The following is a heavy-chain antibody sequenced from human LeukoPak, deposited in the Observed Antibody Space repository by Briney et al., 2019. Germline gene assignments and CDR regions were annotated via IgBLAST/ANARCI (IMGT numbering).Heavy chain of an antibody. CDR2: IYYSGST. D-gene: IGHD6-13*01. V-gene: IGHV4-31*03. CDR1: GGSISSGGYC. J-gene: IGHJ5*02. Sequence: SETLSLTCTVSGGSISSGGYCWGWLRQHPGKGLEWIGYIYYSGSTYHNPSLKSRFTISVATSKNQFSLQLSSLTAADTAVYYCARTIAAASTDWFDPWGQGTLVTVSS. CDR3: ARTIAAASTDWFDP.